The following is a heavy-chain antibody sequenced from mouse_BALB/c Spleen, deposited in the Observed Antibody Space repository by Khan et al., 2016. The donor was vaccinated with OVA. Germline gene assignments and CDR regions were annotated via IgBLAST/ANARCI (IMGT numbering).Heavy chain of an antibody. CDR1: GFSLTSYG. CDR2: IWAGGST. CDR3: ARDTTATPY. D-gene: IGHD1-2*01. J-gene: IGHJ3*01. Sequence: QVQLKESGPGLVAPSQSLSITCTVSGFSLTSYGVHWVLQPPGKGLEWLVIIWAGGSTNYNSALMSRLSISKDNSKSQVFLKRNSLQTDETDMYYCARDTTATPYWGQGTLVTVSA. V-gene: IGHV2-9*02.